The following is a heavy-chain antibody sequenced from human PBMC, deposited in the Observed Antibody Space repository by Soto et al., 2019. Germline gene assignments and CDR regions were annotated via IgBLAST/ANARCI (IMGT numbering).Heavy chain of an antibody. CDR2: VYHSGNT. CDR1: GGCITSSGYS. V-gene: IGHV4-30-2*06. J-gene: IGHJ5*02. Sequence: ALSLTSDVSGGCITSSGYSWSWIRQSPGKGLEWIGCVYHSGNTYYNPSLKSRVTMSIDTSKNVFYLRLSPLTAADTAMYYWARSFYSSTYWFDPWGPGTLVTVSS. D-gene: IGHD6-19*01. CDR3: ARSFYSSTYWFDP.